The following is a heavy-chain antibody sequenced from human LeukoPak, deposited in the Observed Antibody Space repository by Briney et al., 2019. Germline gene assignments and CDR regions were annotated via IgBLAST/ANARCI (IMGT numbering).Heavy chain of an antibody. J-gene: IGHJ4*02. CDR1: GFTFSRYA. CDR2: ISGSGGST. V-gene: IGHV3-23*01. CDR3: AKGSYYYDSNYDY. D-gene: IGHD3-22*01. Sequence: GGTLRLSCAASGFTFSRYAMSWVHQAPGKGLEGVSAISGSGGSTYYADSVKGRVTISRDNSKNTLYLQMNSLRAQDTSVYYCAKGSYYYDSNYDYWGQGTLVTVSS.